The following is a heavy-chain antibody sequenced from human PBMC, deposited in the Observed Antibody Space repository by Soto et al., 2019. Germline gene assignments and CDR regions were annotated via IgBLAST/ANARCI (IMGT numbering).Heavy chain of an antibody. Sequence: QVQLVESGGGVVQPGRSLRLSCAASGFTFSSYGMHWVRQAPGKGLEWVAVIWYDGSNKYYADSVKGRFTISRDNSKNTLYLQMNRLRAEDTAVYYCARARAYCGGDCYSFDYWGQGTLVTVSS. J-gene: IGHJ4*01. CDR3: ARARAYCGGDCYSFDY. CDR2: IWYDGSNK. CDR1: GFTFSSYG. D-gene: IGHD2-21*02. V-gene: IGHV3-33*01.